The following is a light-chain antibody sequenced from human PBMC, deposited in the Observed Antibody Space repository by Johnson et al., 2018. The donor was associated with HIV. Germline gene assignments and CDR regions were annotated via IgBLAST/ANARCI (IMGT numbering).Light chain of an antibody. CDR1: SSNIGDNF. J-gene: IGLJ1*01. CDR3: GAWDSRLSGCV. CDR2: ENY. V-gene: IGLV1-51*02. Sequence: QSVLTQQPSVSAAPGQRVTISCSGSSSNIGDNFVSWYQQFPGAAPKLLIFENYKRPSGIPDRFSASRSGTSATLALTGLQTGDEADYYCGAWDSRLSGCVFGPGTKVTVL.